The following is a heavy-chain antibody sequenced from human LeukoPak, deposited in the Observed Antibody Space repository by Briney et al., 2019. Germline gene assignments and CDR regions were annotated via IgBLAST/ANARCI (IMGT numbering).Heavy chain of an antibody. D-gene: IGHD5-18*01. CDR1: TGSFSGYY. Sequence: KSSETLSLTCAVYTGSFSGYYWSWIRQPPGKGLEWIGEIDHSGSTNFNPSLKSRVTISVDTSKNQFSLKLSSVTAADTAVYYCARGYSYGNDAFDIWGQGTMVTVSS. J-gene: IGHJ3*02. CDR3: ARGYSYGNDAFDI. CDR2: IDHSGST. V-gene: IGHV4-34*01.